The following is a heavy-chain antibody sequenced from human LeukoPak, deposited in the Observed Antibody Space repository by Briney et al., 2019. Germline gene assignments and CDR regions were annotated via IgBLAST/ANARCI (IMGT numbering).Heavy chain of an antibody. CDR3: ARATPGYSYEDY. D-gene: IGHD5-18*01. CDR2: ISAYNGNT. CDR1: GYTFTSYG. J-gene: IGHJ4*02. V-gene: IGHV1-18*01. Sequence: ASVKVSCKASGYTFTSYGISWVRQAPGQGLEWMGWISAYNGNTNYAQKLQGRVTMTTDTSTSTAYMELRSLRSDDTAVYYCARATPGYSYEDYWGQGALVTVSS.